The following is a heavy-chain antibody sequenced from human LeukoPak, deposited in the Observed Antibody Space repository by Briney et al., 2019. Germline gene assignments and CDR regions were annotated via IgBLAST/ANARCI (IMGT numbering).Heavy chain of an antibody. CDR1: GLTFSSYA. CDR2: ISKDGSDK. J-gene: IGHJ4*02. D-gene: IGHD1-7*01. V-gene: IGHV3-30-3*01. CDR3: ARDYWWNYDY. Sequence: PGGSLRLSCAASGLTFSSYAMHWVRQAPGKGLEWVAVISKDGSDKYYPGSVRGRFTISRDNSKNTIYLQMDSLRAEDTAIYYCARDYWWNYDYWGQGTLVTVSS.